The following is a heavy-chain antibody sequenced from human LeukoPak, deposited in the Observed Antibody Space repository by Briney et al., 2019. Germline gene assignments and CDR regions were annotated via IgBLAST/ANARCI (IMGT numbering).Heavy chain of an antibody. CDR2: IRYDGSNK. CDR3: ARDFSSGWSYYFDY. Sequence: GGSLRLSCAASGFTFSSYGMHWVRQAPGKGLEWVAFIRYDGSNKYYADSVKGRFTISRDNSKNTLYLQMNSLRAEDTAVYYCARDFSSGWSYYFDYWGQGTLVTVSS. D-gene: IGHD6-19*01. J-gene: IGHJ4*02. CDR1: GFTFSSYG. V-gene: IGHV3-30*02.